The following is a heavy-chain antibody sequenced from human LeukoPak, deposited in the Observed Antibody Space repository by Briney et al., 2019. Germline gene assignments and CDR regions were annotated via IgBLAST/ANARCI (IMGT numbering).Heavy chain of an antibody. D-gene: IGHD1-26*01. V-gene: IGHV3-23*01. CDR1: GFTFSSYA. CDR2: SSGSGGST. Sequence: GRSLRLSCAASGFTFSSYAMSWVRQAPGKGQEWVSASSGSGGSTYYADSMKGPIAVSRDNSKNTMYRQMNSLRAEHTAVYYCANVASNWELLWFGDYWGQGTLVTVSS. CDR3: ANVASNWELLWFGDY. J-gene: IGHJ4*02.